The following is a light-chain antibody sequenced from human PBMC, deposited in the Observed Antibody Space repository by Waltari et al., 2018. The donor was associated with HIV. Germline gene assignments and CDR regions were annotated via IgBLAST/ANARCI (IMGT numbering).Light chain of an antibody. J-gene: IGLJ2*01. CDR2: RNN. CDR3: AAWDDSLSGVV. Sequence: QSVLTQPPSASGTPGQRVTISCSGSSSNLGSNYVYWYQQLPGTAPKLLISRNNQRPSGVPGRFAGAKSGTSASLAISGLRSEDEADYYCAAWDDSLSGVVFGGGTKLTVL. CDR1: SSNLGSNY. V-gene: IGLV1-47*01.